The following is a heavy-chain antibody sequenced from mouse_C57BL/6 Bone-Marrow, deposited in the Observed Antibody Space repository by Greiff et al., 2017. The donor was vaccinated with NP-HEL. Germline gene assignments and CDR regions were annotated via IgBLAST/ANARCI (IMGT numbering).Heavy chain of an antibody. CDR1: GFSLTSYG. J-gene: IGHJ4*01. CDR3: ARQGGDGYPYAMDY. D-gene: IGHD2-3*01. Sequence: QVQLQQSGPGLVAPSQSLSITCTVSGFSLTSYGVHWVRQPPGKGLEWLVVIWSDGSTTYNSALKSRLSISKDNSKSQVFLKMNSLQTDDTAMYYCARQGGDGYPYAMDYWGQGTSVTVSS. V-gene: IGHV2-6-1*01. CDR2: IWSDGST.